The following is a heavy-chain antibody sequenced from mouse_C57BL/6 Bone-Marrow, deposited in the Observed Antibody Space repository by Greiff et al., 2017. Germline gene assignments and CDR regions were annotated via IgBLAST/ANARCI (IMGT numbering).Heavy chain of an antibody. V-gene: IGHV1-55*01. CDR1: GYTFTSYW. J-gene: IGHJ1*03. D-gene: IGHD1-1*01. Sequence: VQLQQPGAELVKPGASVKMSCKASGYTFTSYWITWVKQRPGQGLEWIGDIYPGSGSTNYNEKFKSKAKLTVDTSSSTAYMQLRSLTSEDSAVYYCAIYYYGIYWYFDVWGTGTTVTVSS. CDR3: AIYYYGIYWYFDV. CDR2: IYPGSGST.